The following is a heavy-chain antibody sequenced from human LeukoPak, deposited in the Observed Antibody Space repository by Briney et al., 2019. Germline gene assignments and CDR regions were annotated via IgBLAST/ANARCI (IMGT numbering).Heavy chain of an antibody. J-gene: IGHJ4*02. V-gene: IGHV3-30*02. CDR3: ATHYYASGNYYNPIFY. Sequence: PGGSLRLSCAASGFTFSRYGMHWVRQAPGKGLEWVAFIRYDESDKKYKDSVKGRFTVSKDNSKNTLSPQMHSLRVEDTAVYYCATHYYASGNYYNPIFYWGQGALVTVSS. CDR2: IRYDESDK. D-gene: IGHD3-10*01. CDR1: GFTFSRYG.